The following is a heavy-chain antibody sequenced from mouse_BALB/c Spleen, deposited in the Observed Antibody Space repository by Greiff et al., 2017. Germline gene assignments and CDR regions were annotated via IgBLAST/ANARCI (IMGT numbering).Heavy chain of an antibody. CDR3: ARMGRGAWFAY. CDR2: IRNKANGYTT. V-gene: IGHV7-3*02. Sequence: DVKLVESGGGLVQPGGSLRLSCATSGFTFTDYYMSWVRQPPGKALEWLGFIRNKANGYTTEYSASVKGRFTISRDNSQSILYLQMNTLRAEDSATYYCARMGRGAWFAYWGQGTLVTVSA. J-gene: IGHJ3*01. D-gene: IGHD4-1*01. CDR1: GFTFTDYY.